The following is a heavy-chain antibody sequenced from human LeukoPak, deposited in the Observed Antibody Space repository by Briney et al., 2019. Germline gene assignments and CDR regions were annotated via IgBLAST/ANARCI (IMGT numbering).Heavy chain of an antibody. CDR2: ISGGDPTT. V-gene: IGHV3-23*01. Sequence: GGSLRLSCAASDFSFTTYAMSWVRQAPGKGLEWVSSISGGDPTTYYADSVKGRFTISRDNAKNSLFLQMNSLRAEDTAVYYCARDFTAMVTTVDYWGQGTLVTVSS. J-gene: IGHJ4*02. CDR1: DFSFTTYA. D-gene: IGHD5-18*01. CDR3: ARDFTAMVTTVDY.